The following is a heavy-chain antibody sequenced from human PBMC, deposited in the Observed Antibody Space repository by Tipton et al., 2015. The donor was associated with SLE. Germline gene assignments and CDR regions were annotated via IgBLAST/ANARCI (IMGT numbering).Heavy chain of an antibody. CDR3: AKGYSSSWFDDAFDI. CDR2: IYHSGIT. J-gene: IGHJ3*02. D-gene: IGHD6-13*01. V-gene: IGHV4-38-2*01. CDR1: GYSISSGYY. Sequence: GLVKPSETLSLTCAVSGYSISSGYYWGWIRQPPGKGLEWIGSIYHSGITYYNPSLKGRVTISVDTSKNQFSLKLSSVTAADTAVYYCAKGYSSSWFDDAFDIWGQGTMVTVSS.